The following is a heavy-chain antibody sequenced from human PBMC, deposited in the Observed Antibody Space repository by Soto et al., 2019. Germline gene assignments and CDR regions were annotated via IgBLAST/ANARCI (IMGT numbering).Heavy chain of an antibody. J-gene: IGHJ3*02. CDR2: IYYSGSSGST. V-gene: IGHV4-59*01. CDR3: ARMNQLAPKRNAFDI. Sequence: KTSETLSLTCTVSGVSISSYYWTWTRQPPGKGLEWIGYIYYSGSSGSTNYSPSLKSRVTMSADTSKNQFSLKLSSVTAADTAVYYCARMNQLAPKRNAFDIWGQGTMVTVSS. D-gene: IGHD1-1*01. CDR1: GVSISSYY.